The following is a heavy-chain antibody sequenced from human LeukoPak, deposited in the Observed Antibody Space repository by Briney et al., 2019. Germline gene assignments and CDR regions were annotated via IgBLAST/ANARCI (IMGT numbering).Heavy chain of an antibody. CDR1: GFTFSNHW. V-gene: IGHV3-74*01. CDR2: INGDGTST. J-gene: IGHJ3*02. CDR3: ARTGSGGDLDI. D-gene: IGHD2-15*01. Sequence: GGSLRLSCAASGFTFSNHWLHWVRQAPGKGLVWVSRINGDGTSTIYADSVKGRFTISRGNAKSTVYLQMNSLRAEDTAVYYCARTGSGGDLDIWGQGTMVTVSS.